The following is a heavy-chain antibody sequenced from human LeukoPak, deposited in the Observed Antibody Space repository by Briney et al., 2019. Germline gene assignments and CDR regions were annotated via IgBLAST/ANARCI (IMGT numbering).Heavy chain of an antibody. J-gene: IGHJ6*03. CDR3: ARRNYYGSGSYYRYYYYYMDV. Sequence: SETLSLTSTVSGGSISSGSYYWSWIRQPAGKGLEWIGYIYYSGSTNYNPSLKSRGTISVDTSKNQFSLKLSSVTAADTAVYYCARRNYYGSGSYYRYYYYYMDVWGKGTTVTISS. CDR1: GGSISSGSYY. V-gene: IGHV4-61*10. D-gene: IGHD3-10*01. CDR2: IYYSGST.